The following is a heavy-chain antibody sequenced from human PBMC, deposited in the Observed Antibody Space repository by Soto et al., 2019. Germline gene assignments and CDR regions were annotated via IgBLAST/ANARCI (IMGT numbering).Heavy chain of an antibody. CDR3: ARDLPCYYDSSGYYGPYYYYYGMDV. CDR1: GFTFSSYS. Sequence: GGSLRLSCAASGFTFSSYSMNWVRQAPGKGLEWVSSISSSSSYIYYAESVKGRFTISRDNAKNSLYLQMNSLRAEDTAVYYCARDLPCYYDSSGYYGPYYYYYGMDVWGQGTTVTVSS. V-gene: IGHV3-21*01. CDR2: ISSSSSYI. J-gene: IGHJ6*02. D-gene: IGHD3-22*01.